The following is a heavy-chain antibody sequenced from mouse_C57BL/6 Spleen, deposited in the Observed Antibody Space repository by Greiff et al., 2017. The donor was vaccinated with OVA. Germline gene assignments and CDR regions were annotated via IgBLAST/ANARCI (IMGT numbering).Heavy chain of an antibody. CDR3: TELAPFAY. J-gene: IGHJ3*01. V-gene: IGHV1-15*01. CDR2: IDPETGGT. D-gene: IGHD4-1*01. CDR1: GYTFTDYE. Sequence: VQLVESGAELVRPGASVTLSCKASGYTFTDYEMHWVKQTPVHGLEWIGAIDPETGGTAYNQKFKGKAILTADKSSSTAYMELRSLTSEDSAVYYCTELAPFAYWGQGTLVTVSA.